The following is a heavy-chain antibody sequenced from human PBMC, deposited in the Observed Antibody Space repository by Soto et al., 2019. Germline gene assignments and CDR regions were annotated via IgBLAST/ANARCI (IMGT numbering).Heavy chain of an antibody. CDR2: ISSSSSTI. D-gene: IGHD2-2*03. CDR3: ARAPTLDVNWFDP. J-gene: IGHJ5*02. Sequence: PGGSLRLSCAASGFRFSGDCMHWVCQAPGKGLEWISYISSSSSTIYYADSVKGRFTISRDNAKNSLYLQMNSLRAEDTAVYYCARAPTLDVNWFDPWGQGTLVTVSS. V-gene: IGHV3-48*01. CDR1: GFRFSGDC.